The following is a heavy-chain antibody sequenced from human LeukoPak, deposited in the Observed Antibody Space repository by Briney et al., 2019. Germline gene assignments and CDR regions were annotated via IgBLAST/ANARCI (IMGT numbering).Heavy chain of an antibody. CDR2: INPNSGGT. Sequence: ASVKVSCKASGYTFTGYYMHWVRQAPGQGLEWMGWINPNSGGTNYAQKFQGRVTMTRDTSISTAYMELSRLRSDDTAVYYCASVQRGSGSYYRVFDAFDIWGQGTMVTVSS. J-gene: IGHJ3*02. D-gene: IGHD3-10*01. CDR1: GYTFTGYY. V-gene: IGHV1-2*02. CDR3: ASVQRGSGSYYRVFDAFDI.